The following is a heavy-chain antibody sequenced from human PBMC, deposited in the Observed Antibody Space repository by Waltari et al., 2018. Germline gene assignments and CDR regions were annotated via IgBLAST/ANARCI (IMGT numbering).Heavy chain of an antibody. Sequence: QVQLVQSGPEVKKPGASVRVSCKASGYTFTKYDISWVRQAPGQGLEWMGWISAYNGNSYYAQKFQGRVTLTTETSMTTAYMDLRSLRSDDTAMYYCARNSYTGYEDSWGQGTLVTVSS. CDR1: GYTFTKYD. CDR2: ISAYNGNS. CDR3: ARNSYTGYEDS. J-gene: IGHJ4*02. V-gene: IGHV1-18*01. D-gene: IGHD5-12*01.